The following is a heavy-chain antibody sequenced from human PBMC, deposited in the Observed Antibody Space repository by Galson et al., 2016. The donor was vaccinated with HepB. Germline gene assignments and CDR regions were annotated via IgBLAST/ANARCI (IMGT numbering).Heavy chain of an antibody. CDR1: GGTLSNYA. J-gene: IGHJ6*02. CDR2: IIPSSNTT. V-gene: IGHV1-69*13. Sequence: SVKVSCKASGGTLSNYAISWVRQAPGQGLDWMGEIIPSSNTTNYAKKFQGRVTITADESTSTAYMELISMTSDDTAVYYCARSYDDGSSYYPFGMEVWGQGTTVTVSS. D-gene: IGHD3-10*01. CDR3: ARSYDDGSSYYPFGMEV.